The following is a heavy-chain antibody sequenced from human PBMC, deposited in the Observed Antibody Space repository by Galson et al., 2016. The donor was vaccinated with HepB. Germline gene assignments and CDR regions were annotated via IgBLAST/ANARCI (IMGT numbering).Heavy chain of an antibody. V-gene: IGHV3-53*01. J-gene: IGHJ5*02. Sequence: SLRLSCAVSGFGVGSTYMNWVRQAPGEGLEWASVIYSNGRTYYADSVRGRFTVSRDRSKNILHLQMNSLRVEDTAVYYCARGPVVTYYSGPTWFDPWGQGTLVTVSS. CDR3: ARGPVVTYYSGPTWFDP. D-gene: IGHD3-22*01. CDR2: IYSNGRT. CDR1: GFGVGSTY.